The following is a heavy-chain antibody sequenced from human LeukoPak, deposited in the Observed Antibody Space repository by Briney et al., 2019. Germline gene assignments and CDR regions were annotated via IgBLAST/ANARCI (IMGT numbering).Heavy chain of an antibody. V-gene: IGHV4-34*01. CDR3: ARFWVFGADTSPPYHQGMDV. Sequence: PSETLSLTCAVYGGSFSGYYWSWIRQPPGKGLEWIGEINHSGSTNYNPSLKSRVTISVDTSKNQFSLKLSSVTAADTAVYYCARFWVFGADTSPPYHQGMDVWGQGTTVTVSS. CDR1: GGSFSGYY. CDR2: INHSGST. D-gene: IGHD3-3*01. J-gene: IGHJ6*02.